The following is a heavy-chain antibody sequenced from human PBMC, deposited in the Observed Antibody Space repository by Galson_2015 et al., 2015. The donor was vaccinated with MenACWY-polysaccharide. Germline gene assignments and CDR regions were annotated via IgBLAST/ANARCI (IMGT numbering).Heavy chain of an antibody. CDR1: GGSFSDYG. J-gene: IGHJ4*02. Sequence: QSGAEVKKPGASVKVSCKASGGSFSDYGYTWVRQAPGQGPEWMGRIIPMAGMVNYAQKFQGRVTVTADSSTRTVYMELSRLKSEDTAVVYCARADCTGGHWYFSSWGQGTLVTVSS. D-gene: IGHD2-8*02. CDR2: IIPMAGMV. V-gene: IGHV1-69*04. CDR3: ARADCTGGHWYFSS.